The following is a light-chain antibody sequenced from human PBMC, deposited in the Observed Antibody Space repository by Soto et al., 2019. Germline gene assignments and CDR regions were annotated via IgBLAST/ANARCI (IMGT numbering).Light chain of an antibody. V-gene: IGKV1-39*01. J-gene: IGKJ2*01. CDR1: QSISSY. CDR3: HQSYSTLMYT. Sequence: DIQMTQSPSSLSASVGDRVTITCRASQSISSYLNWYQQKPGKAPKLLIYAASSLQSGVPSRFSGSGPGTDFTLTISRLQPEDFATYYCHQSYSTLMYTFGQGTKLEIK. CDR2: AAS.